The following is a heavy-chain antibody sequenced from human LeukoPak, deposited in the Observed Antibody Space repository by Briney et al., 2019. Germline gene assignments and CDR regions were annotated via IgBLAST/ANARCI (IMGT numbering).Heavy chain of an antibody. CDR1: GYTFTSYY. CDR3: AGDQDTAMVTRSSEGWFDP. D-gene: IGHD5-18*01. Sequence: ASVKVSCKASGYTFTSYYMHWVRQAPGQGLEWMGIINPSGGSTSYAQKFQGRVTMTRDTSTSTVYMELSSLRSEDTAVYYCAGDQDTAMVTRSSEGWFDPWGQGTLVTVSS. V-gene: IGHV1-46*01. J-gene: IGHJ5*02. CDR2: INPSGGST.